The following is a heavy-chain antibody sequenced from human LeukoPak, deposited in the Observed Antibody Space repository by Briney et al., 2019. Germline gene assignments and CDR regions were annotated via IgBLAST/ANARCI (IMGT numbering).Heavy chain of an antibody. Sequence: ASVKVSCKAFGYTITGYYIHWVRQAPGQGLEGMGWINPNNGGTNSAQKFQGRVTMTRDTSIGTAYMELNRLTYDDTAVYYCGRDRHWNQGNFDYWGQGTLVTVSS. CDR2: INPNNGGT. V-gene: IGHV1-2*02. J-gene: IGHJ4*02. D-gene: IGHD1-1*01. CDR1: GYTITGYY. CDR3: GRDRHWNQGNFDY.